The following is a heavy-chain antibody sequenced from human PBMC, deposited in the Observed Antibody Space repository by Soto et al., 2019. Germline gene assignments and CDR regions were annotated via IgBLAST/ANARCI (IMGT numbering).Heavy chain of an antibody. CDR1: GDSIRSYY. V-gene: IGHV4-59*01. Sequence: XETLSLTCPFSGDSIRSYYWTCIRQPPGKGLELIGYIYYSGSTRYNHSLKSRVTISVDMSKNQFSLKLSSVIAADTAVYYGARPYGGNDNGFDFWGQRTADNVSS. D-gene: IGHD5-12*01. CDR2: IYYSGST. CDR3: ARPYGGNDNGFDF. J-gene: IGHJ4*02.